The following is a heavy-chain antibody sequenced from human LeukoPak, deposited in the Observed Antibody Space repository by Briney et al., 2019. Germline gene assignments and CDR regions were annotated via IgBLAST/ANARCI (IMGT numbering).Heavy chain of an antibody. CDR3: ARDRDYYGSGNYPAFDY. D-gene: IGHD3-10*01. CDR2: IIPILGTT. V-gene: IGHV1-69*11. Sequence: GASVKVSCKASGGTFSSHAINWVRQAPGQGLEWMGRIIPILGTTDYAQKFQGRVTITTDESTSTAYMELSSLRSEDTAVYYCARDRDYYGSGNYPAFDYWGQGTLVTVSS. J-gene: IGHJ4*02. CDR1: GGTFSSHA.